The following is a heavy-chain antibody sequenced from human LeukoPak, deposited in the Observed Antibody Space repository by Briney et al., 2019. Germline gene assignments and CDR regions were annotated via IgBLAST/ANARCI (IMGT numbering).Heavy chain of an antibody. J-gene: IGHJ4*02. Sequence: ASETLSLTCAVSGXFITNSHWWSWARQPPGKGLEWIGEIYHSGTTNYNPSLQSRVTMSVDKSKNQFSLKLSSVTAADTAVYYCATYFYGEYGSYYFDYWGQGTLVTVSS. CDR3: ATYFYGEYGSYYFDY. CDR1: GXFITNSHW. D-gene: IGHD4-17*01. CDR2: IYHSGTT. V-gene: IGHV4-4*02.